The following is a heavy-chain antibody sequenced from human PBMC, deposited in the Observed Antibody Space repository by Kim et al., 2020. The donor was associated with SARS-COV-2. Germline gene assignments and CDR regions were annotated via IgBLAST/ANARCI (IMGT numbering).Heavy chain of an antibody. V-gene: IGHV5-10-1*01. J-gene: IGHJ3*02. CDR3: ARHMRAAAGNDAFEI. CDR2: IDPSDSYT. D-gene: IGHD6-13*01. CDR1: GYSFTSYW. Sequence: GESLKISCKGSGYSFTSYWISWVRQMPGKGLEWMGRIDPSDSYTNYSPSFQGHVTISADKSISTAYLQWSSLKASDTAMYYCARHMRAAAGNDAFEIWGQGTMVTVSS.